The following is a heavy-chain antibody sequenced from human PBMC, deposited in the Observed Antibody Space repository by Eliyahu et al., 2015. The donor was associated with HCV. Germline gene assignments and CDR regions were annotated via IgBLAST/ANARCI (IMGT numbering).Heavy chain of an antibody. V-gene: IGHV4-34*01. CDR1: GGSFSXYY. D-gene: IGHD3-22*01. CDR3: ARVPMRGGYYLPSYYYYGMDV. CDR2: INHSGST. J-gene: IGHJ6*02. Sequence: QVQLQQWGAGLLKPSETLSLTCAVYGGSFSXYYWSWIRQPPGKGLEWIGEINHSGSTNYNPPLKSRVTISVDTSKNQFSLKLISVTAADTAVYYCARVPMRGGYYLPSYYYYGMDVWGQGTTVTVSS.